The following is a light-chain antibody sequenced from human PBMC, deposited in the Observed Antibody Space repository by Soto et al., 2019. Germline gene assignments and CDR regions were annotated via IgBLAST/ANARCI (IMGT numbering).Light chain of an antibody. CDR2: GAS. J-gene: IGKJ1*01. CDR3: QQYGSSPRT. CDR1: QTLTNYY. V-gene: IGKV3-20*01. Sequence: EIVLTQSPGTLSLFPGERATLSCRASQTLTNYYLAWYQQKPGQAPRLLIYGASSRATGIPDRFSGSGSGTDFTLTISRLEPEDFAVYYCQQYGSSPRTFGQGTKVDI.